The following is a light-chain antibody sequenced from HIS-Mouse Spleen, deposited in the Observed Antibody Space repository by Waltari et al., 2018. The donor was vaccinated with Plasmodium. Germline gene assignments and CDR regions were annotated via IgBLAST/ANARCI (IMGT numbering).Light chain of an antibody. Sequence: SYVLTQPPSVSVAPGQTARITCGGNNIGSKSVHWYQQKPGQAPGLVVYDDSDRPSGIPEQFSGSNSGNTATLTNSRVEAEDEADYYCQVWDSSSDHPVFGGGTKLTVL. V-gene: IGLV3-21*02. CDR2: DDS. CDR1: NIGSKS. CDR3: QVWDSSSDHPV. J-gene: IGLJ2*01.